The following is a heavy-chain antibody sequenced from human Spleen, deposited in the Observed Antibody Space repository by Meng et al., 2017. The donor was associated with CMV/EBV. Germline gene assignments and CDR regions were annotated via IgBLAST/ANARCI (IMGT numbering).Heavy chain of an antibody. CDR2: ISNSAVNI. V-gene: IGHV3-48*03. CDR3: AKDRGRIRAAFDAFDI. CDR1: GFIFSNFD. J-gene: IGHJ3*02. D-gene: IGHD2-15*01. Sequence: GESLKISCVGTGFIFSNFDMNWVRQAPGKGLEWISDISNSAVNIHYADSVKGRFTISRDNAKNTLYLQMNSLRAEDTAVYYCAKDRGRIRAAFDAFDIWGQGTMVTVSS.